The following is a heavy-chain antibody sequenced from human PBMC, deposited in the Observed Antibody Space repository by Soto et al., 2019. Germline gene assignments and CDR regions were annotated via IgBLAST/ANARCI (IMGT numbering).Heavy chain of an antibody. V-gene: IGHV3-23*01. Sequence: EVQLLESGGGLVQPGGSLRLSCAASGFTFSSYAMSWVRQAPGKGLEWVSAISGSGGSTYYADSVKGRFTISRDNSKNTLYLQMNSLGAEDTAVYYCAKDQGIVVVVAATLDYWGQGTLVTVSS. CDR3: AKDQGIVVVVAATLDY. CDR2: ISGSGGST. CDR1: GFTFSSYA. D-gene: IGHD2-15*01. J-gene: IGHJ4*02.